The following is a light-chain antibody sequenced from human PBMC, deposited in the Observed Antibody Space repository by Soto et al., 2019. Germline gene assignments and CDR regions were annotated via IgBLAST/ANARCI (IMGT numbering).Light chain of an antibody. V-gene: IGKV3-15*01. CDR1: QSVSSN. CDR2: GAS. J-gene: IGKJ2*01. Sequence: EIVMTQSPATLSVSPGERATLSCRASQSVSSNLAWYQQKPGQAPRLLIYGASTRATGIPARFSGSGSGTDFPLTTSTLQSEVFAVYSCQKNKTWPPNPFGQGTKLDTK. CDR3: QKNKTWPPNP.